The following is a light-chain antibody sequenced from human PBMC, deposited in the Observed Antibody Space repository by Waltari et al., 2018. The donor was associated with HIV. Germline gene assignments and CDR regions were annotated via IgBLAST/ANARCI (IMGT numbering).Light chain of an antibody. CDR3: SAWDDNLNGPL. Sequence: QSVLTQPPSASGTPGQRVTISCSGSTSSIGSNTVNWYQQLPGTAPKLLINSIHQRPAWVPNRFSGSNSDTSAALAISGLQSEDEADYYCSAWDDNLNGPLFGGGTKLTVL. CDR1: TSSIGSNT. J-gene: IGLJ2*01. V-gene: IGLV1-44*01. CDR2: SIH.